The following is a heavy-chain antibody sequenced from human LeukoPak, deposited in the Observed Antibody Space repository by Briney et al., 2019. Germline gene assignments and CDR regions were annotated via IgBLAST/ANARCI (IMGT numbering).Heavy chain of an antibody. Sequence: SETLSLTCSVSGGPISSCYWNWLRQPPGKTLEWIGYIYTSGSTNYNPSLKSRDTISVDTSKNQFSLKPPSLTAADTAVYYCARRGSWFDPWGQRTLVTASS. CDR2: IYTSGST. D-gene: IGHD3-10*01. CDR3: ARRGSWFDP. CDR1: GGPISSCY. V-gene: IGHV4-59*01. J-gene: IGHJ5*02.